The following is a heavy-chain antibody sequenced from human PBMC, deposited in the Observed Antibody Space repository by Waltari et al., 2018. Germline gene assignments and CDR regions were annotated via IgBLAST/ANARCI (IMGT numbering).Heavy chain of an antibody. Sequence: EVQLVESGGVVVQPGGSLRLSCAASGFTSDDYTMHWVRQAPGKGLEWVSLISWDGGSTYYADSVKGRFTISRDNSKNSLYLQMNSLRTEDTALYYCAKDLWFGDDYWGQGTLVTVSS. CDR1: GFTSDDYT. D-gene: IGHD3-10*01. CDR3: AKDLWFGDDY. CDR2: ISWDGGST. V-gene: IGHV3-43*01. J-gene: IGHJ4*02.